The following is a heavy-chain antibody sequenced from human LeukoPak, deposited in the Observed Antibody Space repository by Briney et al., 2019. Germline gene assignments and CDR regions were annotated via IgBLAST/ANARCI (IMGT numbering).Heavy chain of an antibody. CDR3: ARTAARRFDY. CDR2: INPTGGST. D-gene: IGHD6-6*01. V-gene: IGHV1-46*01. CDR1: GYTFPSYF. J-gene: IGHJ4*02. Sequence: ASVTVSCTASGYTFPSYFMHWVRQATGQGLEWMGIINPTGGSTTYAQKFQGRVTMTRDTSTSTVYMELSSLRSDDTAVYYCARTAARRFDYWGQGTLVTVSS.